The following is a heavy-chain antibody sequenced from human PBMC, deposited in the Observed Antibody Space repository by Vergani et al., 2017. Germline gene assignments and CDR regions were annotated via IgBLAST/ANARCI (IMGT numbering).Heavy chain of an antibody. J-gene: IGHJ3*02. CDR2: IIPIFGTA. V-gene: IGHV1-69*13. CDR1: GGTFSSYA. Sequence: QVQLVQSGAEVKKPGSSVKVSCKASGGTFSSYAISWVRQAPGQGLEWMGRIIPIFGTANYAQKFQGRVTITADESTSTAYMELSSLRSEDTAVYYCATLLSSXYYDSSGNTGAFEIWGQGTMVTVSS. D-gene: IGHD3-22*01. CDR3: ATLLSSXYYDSSGNTGAFEI.